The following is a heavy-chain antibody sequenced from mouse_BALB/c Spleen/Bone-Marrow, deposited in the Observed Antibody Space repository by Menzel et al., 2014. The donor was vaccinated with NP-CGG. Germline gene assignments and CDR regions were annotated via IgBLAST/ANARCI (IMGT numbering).Heavy chain of an antibody. CDR2: INPYNDGT. J-gene: IGHJ4*01. Sequence: EVQLQQSGPELVKPGASVKMSCKASGYTFTSYVMHWVKPKPGQGLEWVGYINPYNDGTNYNEKFKGKATLTSDKSSSAVYMELSSLTSEDSAVYYCARGGSYYAVDYWGQGTSVTVSS. CDR3: ARGGSYYAVDY. CDR1: GYTFTSYV. V-gene: IGHV1-14*01.